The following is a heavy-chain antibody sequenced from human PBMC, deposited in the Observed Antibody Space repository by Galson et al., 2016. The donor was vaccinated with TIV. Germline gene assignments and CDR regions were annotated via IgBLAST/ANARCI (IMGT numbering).Heavy chain of an antibody. Sequence: SLRLSCAASGFTFEYSAMHWVRLSPRKGLEWVSHISWNSGFIACADSVKGRFTTSRDNAKKSLYLQMNNVRAEDTAFYYCVKEMGDPYDAFDLWGQGTMVTVSS. J-gene: IGHJ3*01. D-gene: IGHD3-16*01. CDR2: ISWNSGFI. V-gene: IGHV3-9*01. CDR1: GFTFEYSA. CDR3: VKEMGDPYDAFDL.